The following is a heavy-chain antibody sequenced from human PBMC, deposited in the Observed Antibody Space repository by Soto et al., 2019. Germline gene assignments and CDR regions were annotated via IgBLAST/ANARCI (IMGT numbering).Heavy chain of an antibody. J-gene: IGHJ4*02. CDR1: GYVFTSFA. V-gene: IGHV1-3*04. Sequence: ASVKVSCKTSGYVFTSFAIHWMRQAPGQGPEWMGWINTGNGDSKYSEKFQNRVTITRDTSATTAYMELSSLRSEDTAVYYCARSKTIVMPGFDHWGQGTLVTVSS. CDR3: ARSKTIVMPGFDH. D-gene: IGHD2-21*01. CDR2: INTGNGDS.